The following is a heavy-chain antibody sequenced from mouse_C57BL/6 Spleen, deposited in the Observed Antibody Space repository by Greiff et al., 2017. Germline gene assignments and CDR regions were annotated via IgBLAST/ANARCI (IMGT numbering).Heavy chain of an antibody. CDR2: INPSTGGT. V-gene: IGHV1-43*01. J-gene: IGHJ4*01. CDR1: GYSFTGYY. CDR3: ARRHPSYAMDY. D-gene: IGHD6-1*01. Sequence: EVQLQQSGPELVKPGASVKISCKASGYSFTGYYMHWVKQSSEKSLEWIGEINPSTGGTSYNQKFKGKATLTVDKSYSTAYMQLKSLTSEDSAVYYCARRHPSYAMDYWGQGTSVTVSS.